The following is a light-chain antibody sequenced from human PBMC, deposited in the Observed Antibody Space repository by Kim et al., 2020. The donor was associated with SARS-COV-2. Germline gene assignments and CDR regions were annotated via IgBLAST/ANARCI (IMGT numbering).Light chain of an antibody. CDR3: QTYGSSPLYT. CDR2: GAS. Sequence: EIVLTQSPGTLSLSPGERASLSCRASQSVDTTYLAWYQQKPGQAPRLLISGASTRATGIPDRFSGSGSGTDFTLTITRLEPDDFAVYYCQTYGSSPLYTFSHGTKLEI. V-gene: IGKV3-20*01. J-gene: IGKJ2*01. CDR1: QSVDTTY.